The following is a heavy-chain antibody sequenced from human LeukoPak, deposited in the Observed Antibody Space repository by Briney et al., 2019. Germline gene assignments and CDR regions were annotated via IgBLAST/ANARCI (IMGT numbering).Heavy chain of an antibody. V-gene: IGHV1-2*06. CDR2: TNPNSGGT. J-gene: IGHJ4*02. D-gene: IGHD3-22*01. Sequence: ASVKVSCKASGYTFTGYYMHWVRQAPGQGLEWMGRTNPNSGGTTYAQKFQGRVTMTRDTSISTAYMELTRLRSDDTAVYYCETNPVGKNYYDSSGSPIVNYYWGWGTLVTVSS. CDR1: GYTFTGYY. CDR3: ETNPVGKNYYDSSGSPIVNYY.